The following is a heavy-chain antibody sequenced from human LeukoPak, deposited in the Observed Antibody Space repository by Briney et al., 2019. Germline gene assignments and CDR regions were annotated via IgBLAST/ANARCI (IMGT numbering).Heavy chain of an antibody. D-gene: IGHD3-3*01. CDR1: GGTFSSYT. V-gene: IGHV1-69*02. Sequence: GASVKVSCKASGGTFSSYTISWVRQAPGQGLEWMGRIIPILGIANYAQKFQGRVTITADKSTSTAYMELSSLRSEDTAVYYCARAPPDFWSGYSLVYYHMDVWGKGTTVTVSS. J-gene: IGHJ6*03. CDR2: IIPILGIA. CDR3: ARAPPDFWSGYSLVYYHMDV.